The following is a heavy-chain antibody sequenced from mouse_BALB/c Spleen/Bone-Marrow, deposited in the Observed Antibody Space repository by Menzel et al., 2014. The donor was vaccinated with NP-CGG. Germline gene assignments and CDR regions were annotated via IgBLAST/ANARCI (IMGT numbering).Heavy chain of an antibody. J-gene: IGHJ2*01. D-gene: IGHD4-1*01. CDR2: ISSGSSTI. CDR3: ARGGNWEDFDY. Sequence: VQLQQSGGGLVQPGGSRKLSCAASGFTFSSFGMHWVRQAPERELEWVAYISSGSSTIFYADTVKGRFTISRDNPKNTLFLQMTSLRSEDTAMYYCARGGNWEDFDYWGQGTTLTVSS. CDR1: GFTFSSFG. V-gene: IGHV5-17*02.